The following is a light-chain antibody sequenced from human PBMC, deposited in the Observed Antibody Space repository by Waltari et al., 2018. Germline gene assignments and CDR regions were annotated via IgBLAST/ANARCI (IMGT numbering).Light chain of an antibody. CDR3: LLYDGSDQV. V-gene: IGLV7-43*01. CDR2: STT. J-gene: IGLJ3*02. Sequence: QTVVTQEPSLTVSPGGAVTLTCASSAGAVTSGNYPNWIQQKPGQVPRSLIHSTTNRHPWTPARFSDSLLGGKAALTLAGVQPEDEAEYYGLLYDGSDQVFGGGTKLTVL. CDR1: AGAVTSGNY.